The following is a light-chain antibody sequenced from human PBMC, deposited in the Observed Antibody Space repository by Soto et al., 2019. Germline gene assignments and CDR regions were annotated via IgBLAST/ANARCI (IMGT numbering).Light chain of an antibody. CDR1: QCVSSSY. Sequence: EIVLTQSPGTLSLSPGERATLSCRASQCVSSSYLAWYQQKPGQAPRLLIYGASTRATGIPARFSGSGSGTDFTLTISSLEPEDFAVYYCQQRSNWPPPITFGQGTRLEIK. J-gene: IGKJ5*01. V-gene: IGKV3D-20*02. CDR3: QQRSNWPPPIT. CDR2: GAS.